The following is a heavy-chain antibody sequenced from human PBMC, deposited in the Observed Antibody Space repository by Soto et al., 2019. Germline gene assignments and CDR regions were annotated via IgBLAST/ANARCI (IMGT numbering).Heavy chain of an antibody. V-gene: IGHV4-61*01. CDR3: ARADPNFDYLWESFRLHFDY. D-gene: IGHD3-16*02. Sequence: QVQLQESGPGLVKPSETLSLTCTVSGGSITSGSYYWSWIRQPPGKGLEWIGHIYYSGATKYNPPLTSRVTISVDTSKNQFSLTLTSVTAADTAVYYCARADPNFDYLWESFRLHFDYWGQGALVTVSS. CDR1: GGSITSGSYY. CDR2: IYYSGAT. J-gene: IGHJ4*02.